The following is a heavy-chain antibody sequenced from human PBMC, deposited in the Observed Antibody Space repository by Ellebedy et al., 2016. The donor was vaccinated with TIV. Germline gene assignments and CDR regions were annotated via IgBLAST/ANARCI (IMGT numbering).Heavy chain of an antibody. J-gene: IGHJ5*02. CDR1: GYSISSGYY. CDR3: ARARTLIAVAGTRIDP. Sequence: SETLSLTCTVSGYSISSGYYWGWIRQPPGKGLEWIGSIYHSGSTYYNPSLKSRVTISVDTSKNQFSLKLSSVTAADTAVYYCARARTLIAVAGTRIDPWGQGTLVTVSS. D-gene: IGHD6-19*01. V-gene: IGHV4-38-2*02. CDR2: IYHSGST.